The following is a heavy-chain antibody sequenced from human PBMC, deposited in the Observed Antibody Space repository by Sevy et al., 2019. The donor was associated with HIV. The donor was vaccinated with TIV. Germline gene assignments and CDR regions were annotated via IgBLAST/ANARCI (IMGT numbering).Heavy chain of an antibody. V-gene: IGHV1-46*01. CDR1: GYTFTSQY. Sequence: ASVKVSCKASGYTFTSQYMHWVRQAPGQGLEWMGIINPSGGGTSYSQKFQGRVTMTRDTSTSTVYMELSSLRSEDTAVYYCARDSDNYDILTGYYPFDYWGQGTLVTVSS. CDR2: INPSGGGT. D-gene: IGHD3-9*01. J-gene: IGHJ4*02. CDR3: ARDSDNYDILTGYYPFDY.